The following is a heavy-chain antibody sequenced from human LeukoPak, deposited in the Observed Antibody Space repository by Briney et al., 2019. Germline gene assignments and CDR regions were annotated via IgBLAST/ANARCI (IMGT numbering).Heavy chain of an antibody. D-gene: IGHD1-14*01. CDR1: GFTFSNAL. CDR3: TTLYRLDP. CDR2: IISKTDGGTT. V-gene: IGHV3-15*01. J-gene: IGHJ5*02. Sequence: GGSLRLSCAASGFTFSNALMSWVRQAPGKGLEWVGRIISKTDGGTTDYAAPVKGRFTISRDDSKNTLYLQMNSLKTEDTAVYYCTTLYRLDPWGQGTLVTVSS.